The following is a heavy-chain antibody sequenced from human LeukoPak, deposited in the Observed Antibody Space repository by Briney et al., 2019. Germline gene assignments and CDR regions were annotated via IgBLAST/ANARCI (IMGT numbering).Heavy chain of an antibody. CDR2: ISGGAT. CDR3: AKRSSTYYGADY. D-gene: IGHD3-10*01. Sequence: GGSLRLSCAASGFTFSSFAMFWVRQAPGKGLEWVSGISGGATYYADSVKGRFTISRDNSKDTLYLQLDSLRAEDTAVYYCAKRSSTYYGADYRGQGTLVTVSS. J-gene: IGHJ4*02. CDR1: GFTFSSFA. V-gene: IGHV3-23*01.